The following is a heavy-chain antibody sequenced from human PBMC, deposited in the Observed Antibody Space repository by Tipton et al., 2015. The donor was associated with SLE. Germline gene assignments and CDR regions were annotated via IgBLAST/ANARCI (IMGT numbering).Heavy chain of an antibody. Sequence: TLSLTCTVFGGSFSGNYWIWIRQSPEKGLEWIGEVNHSGSTNYNPSLKSRVTISVDTSKNQFSLQLTSVTAADTAVYYCARAEMTTEGSVFYYYVDVWGKGTTVTVSS. CDR3: ARAEMTTEGSVFYYYVDV. CDR2: VNHSGST. V-gene: IGHV4-34*01. CDR1: GGSFSGNY. J-gene: IGHJ6*03. D-gene: IGHD5-24*01.